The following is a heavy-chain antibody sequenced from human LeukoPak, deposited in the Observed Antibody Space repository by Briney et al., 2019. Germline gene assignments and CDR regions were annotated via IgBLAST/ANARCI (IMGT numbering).Heavy chain of an antibody. D-gene: IGHD2-15*01. J-gene: IGHJ4*02. Sequence: SQTLSLTCTVSGGSISSGSYYWSWIRQPPGKGLEWIGRIYIRGNTSYNPSLKSRVTISADTSKNQFSLKVSSVTAADTAVYYCARGYSFYFDYWGQGTMVTVSS. CDR2: IYIRGNT. V-gene: IGHV4-61*02. CDR1: GGSISSGSYY. CDR3: ARGYSFYFDY.